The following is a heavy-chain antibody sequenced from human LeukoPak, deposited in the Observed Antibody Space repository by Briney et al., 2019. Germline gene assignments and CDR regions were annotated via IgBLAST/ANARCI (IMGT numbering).Heavy chain of an antibody. D-gene: IGHD6-13*01. Sequence: GASVKVSCKASGYTFTNYGISWVRQAPGQGLEWMGWISAYNGDTNYAQKLQGRVTMTTDTSTSTAYMELKGLRSDDTAIYYCAVRNTSSWSPFDFWGQGTQVTVSS. V-gene: IGHV1-18*01. J-gene: IGHJ4*02. CDR1: GYTFTNYG. CDR3: AVRNTSSWSPFDF. CDR2: ISAYNGDT.